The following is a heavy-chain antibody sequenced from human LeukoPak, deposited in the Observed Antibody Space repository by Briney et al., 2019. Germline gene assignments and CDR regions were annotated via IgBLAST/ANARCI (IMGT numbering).Heavy chain of an antibody. CDR1: GFTFSSYA. J-gene: IGHJ4*02. V-gene: IGHV3-64*01. CDR3: ARDANWGSPLYYFDY. Sequence: PGGSLRLSCAASGFTFSSYAMHWVRQAPGKGLEYVSAISSNGGSTYYANSVKGRFTISRDNSKNTLYLQMGSLRAEDMAVYYCARDANWGSPLYYFDYWGQGTLVTVPS. D-gene: IGHD7-27*01. CDR2: ISSNGGST.